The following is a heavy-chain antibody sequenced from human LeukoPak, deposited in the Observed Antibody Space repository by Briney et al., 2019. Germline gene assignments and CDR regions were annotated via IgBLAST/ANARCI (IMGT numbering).Heavy chain of an antibody. CDR1: GYSISSGYY. CDR3: ARGGRLGGNFDY. D-gene: IGHD3-10*01. Sequence: SETLSLTCTVSGYSISSGYYWGWIRQPPGKGLEWIGSIYHSGSTYYNPSLKSRVTISVDTSKNQFSLKLSSVTAADTAVYYCARGGRLGGNFDYWGQGTLVTVSS. J-gene: IGHJ4*02. V-gene: IGHV4-38-2*02. CDR2: IYHSGST.